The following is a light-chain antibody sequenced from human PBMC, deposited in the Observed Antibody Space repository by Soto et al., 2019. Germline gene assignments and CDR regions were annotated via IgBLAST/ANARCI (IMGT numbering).Light chain of an antibody. J-gene: IGKJ4*01. CDR3: QQYGSSPLLT. V-gene: IGKV3-20*01. CDR1: QSVSSSY. CDR2: GAS. Sequence: EIVLTQSPGTLSLSPGERATLSCRASQSVSSSYLAWYQQKPGQAPRLLIYGASSRATAIPDRFSGSGSGTDFTFTINRMEPEDFAVYYCQQYGSSPLLTFGGGTKMEIK.